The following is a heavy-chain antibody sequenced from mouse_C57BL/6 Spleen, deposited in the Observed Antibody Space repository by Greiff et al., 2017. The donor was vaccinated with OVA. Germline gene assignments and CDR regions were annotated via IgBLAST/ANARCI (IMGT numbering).Heavy chain of an antibody. J-gene: IGHJ4*01. CDR3: ARDYEDAMDY. V-gene: IGHV1-22*01. CDR2: INPNNGGT. CDR1: GYTFTDYN. D-gene: IGHD1-1*01. Sequence: DVQLVESGPELVKPGASVKMSCKASGYTFTDYNMHWVKQSHGKSLEWIGYINPNNGGTSYNQKFKGKATLTVNKSSSTAYMELRSLTSEDSAVYYCARDYEDAMDYWGQGTSVTVSS.